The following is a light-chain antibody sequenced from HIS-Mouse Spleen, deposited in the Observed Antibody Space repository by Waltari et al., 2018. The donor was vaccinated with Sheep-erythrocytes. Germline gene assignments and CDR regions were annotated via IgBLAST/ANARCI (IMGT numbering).Light chain of an antibody. CDR1: QSVSSY. V-gene: IGKV3-11*01. Sequence: EIVLTQSPATLSLSPGERATLSCRASQSVSSYLAWYQQKPGQAPRLLIYEASNRATGMPARFSGSGSGTDFTLTISSLETEDFAVYYCQQRSNWPPTFGQGTKVEIK. CDR3: QQRSNWPPT. CDR2: EAS. J-gene: IGKJ1*01.